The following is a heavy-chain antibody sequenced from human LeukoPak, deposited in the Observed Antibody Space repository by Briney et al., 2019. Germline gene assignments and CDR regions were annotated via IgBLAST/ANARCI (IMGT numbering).Heavy chain of an antibody. J-gene: IGHJ4*02. V-gene: IGHV3-53*04. Sequence: GGSLRLSCAASGFTVSSNYMSWVRQAPGKGLEWVSVIYSGGSTYYADSVKGRFTISRHNSKNTLYLQMNSLRAGDTAVYYCAKRDDYSNWPAGADYWGQGTLVTVSS. CDR3: AKRDDYSNWPAGADY. CDR1: GFTVSSNY. D-gene: IGHD4-11*01. CDR2: IYSGGST.